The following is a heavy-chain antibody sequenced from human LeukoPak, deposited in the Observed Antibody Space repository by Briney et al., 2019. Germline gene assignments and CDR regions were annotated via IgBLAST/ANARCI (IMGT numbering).Heavy chain of an antibody. Sequence: SETLSLTCTVSGGSISSSSYYWGWIRQPPGKGLEWIGSIYYSGSTYYNPSLKSRVTISVDTSKNQFSLKLSSVTAADTAVYYCARGWELPDYWGQGTLVTVSS. V-gene: IGHV4-39*01. CDR2: IYYSGST. D-gene: IGHD1-26*01. J-gene: IGHJ4*02. CDR1: GGSISSSSYY. CDR3: ARGWELPDY.